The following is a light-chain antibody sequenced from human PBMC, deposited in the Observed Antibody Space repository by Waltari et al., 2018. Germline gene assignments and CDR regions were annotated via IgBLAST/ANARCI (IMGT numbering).Light chain of an antibody. CDR2: HAS. J-gene: IGKJ1*01. Sequence: IVSTQSPDTLSFSPGERATLSCRASQSISKYLAWYQQKHRQAPRLLIIHASSRSTGSPAKCCGGVSGTDFSLTFSSLEPGDFAVYGCQHYVSVPATFGQGPKLEIK. CDR3: QHYVSVPAT. V-gene: IGKV3-20*01. CDR1: QSISKY.